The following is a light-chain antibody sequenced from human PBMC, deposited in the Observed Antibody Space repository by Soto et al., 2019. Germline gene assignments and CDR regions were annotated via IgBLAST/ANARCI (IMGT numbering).Light chain of an antibody. J-gene: IGKJ4*01. CDR1: QGASTY. CDR2: AAS. V-gene: IGKV1D-8*01. CDR3: QQYYIFPLA. Sequence: VLWMTQSPSLLSASTGDRVTITCRTSQGASTYVAWYQQKPGKPPKPLIYAASTLHSGVPARFSGSGSGTDFTLTISGLQSEDFATYYCQQYYIFPLAFGGGTKVDIK.